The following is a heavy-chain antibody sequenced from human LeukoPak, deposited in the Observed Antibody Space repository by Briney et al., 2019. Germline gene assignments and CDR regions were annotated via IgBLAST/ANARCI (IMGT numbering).Heavy chain of an antibody. CDR2: INPNSGGT. D-gene: IGHD6-13*01. V-gene: IGHV1-2*02. J-gene: IGHJ3*02. CDR1: GYTFTGYY. Sequence: ASVKVSCKGSGYTFTGYYMHWVRQAPGQGLEWMGWINPNSGGTNYAQKFQGRVTMTRDTSISTAYMELSRLRSDDTAVYYCARDALLAAAAPDAFDIWGQGTMVTVSS. CDR3: ARDALLAAAAPDAFDI.